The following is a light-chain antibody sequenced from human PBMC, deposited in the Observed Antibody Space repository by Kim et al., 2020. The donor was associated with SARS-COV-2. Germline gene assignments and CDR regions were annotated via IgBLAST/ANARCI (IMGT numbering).Light chain of an antibody. CDR1: SSDVGGYNY. CDR3: CSYAGSYTWV. Sequence: GQSGTLPCTGTSSDVGGYNYVSWYQQHPGKAPKLMIYDVSKRPSGVPDRFSGSKSGNTASLTISGLQAEDEADYYCCSYAGSYTWVFGGGTQLTVL. J-gene: IGLJ3*02. CDR2: DVS. V-gene: IGLV2-11*01.